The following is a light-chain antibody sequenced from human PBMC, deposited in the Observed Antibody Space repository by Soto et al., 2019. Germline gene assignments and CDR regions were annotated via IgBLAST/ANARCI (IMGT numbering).Light chain of an antibody. CDR1: KLGDKY. Sequence: SYELTQPPSVSESTGQTASITCSGDKLGDKYACWYQQKPGQSPVLVIYQDSKRPSGIPERFSGSNSGNTATLTISGTQAMDEADYYCQAWDSSTYVVFGGGTKLTVL. CDR3: QAWDSSTYVV. CDR2: QDS. V-gene: IGLV3-1*01. J-gene: IGLJ2*01.